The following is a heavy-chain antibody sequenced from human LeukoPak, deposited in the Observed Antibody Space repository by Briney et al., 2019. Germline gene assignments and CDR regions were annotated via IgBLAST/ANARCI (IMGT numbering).Heavy chain of an antibody. V-gene: IGHV3-30-3*01. Sequence: GGSLRLSCAASGITFINHAMDWVRQAPGKGLEWVAVISYDGSDTYYADSVKGRFTISRDNSKSTLYLQMNSLRVDDTAVYYCARNPGVGSSWYRLHYWGQGTLVTVSS. J-gene: IGHJ4*02. CDR2: ISYDGSDT. CDR1: GITFINHA. CDR3: ARNPGVGSSWYRLHY. D-gene: IGHD6-13*01.